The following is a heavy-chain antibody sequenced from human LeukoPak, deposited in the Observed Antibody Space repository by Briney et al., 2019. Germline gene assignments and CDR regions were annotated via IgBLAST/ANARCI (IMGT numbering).Heavy chain of an antibody. V-gene: IGHV3-30*18. CDR3: AKGDYGDYY. CDR1: GFTFSSYG. Sequence: PGRSLRLSSAASGFTFSSYGMHWVRQAPGKGLEWVAVISYDGSNKYYADSVKGRFTISRDNSKNTLSLQMNSLRAGDTAVYYCAKGDYGDYYWGQGTLVTVSS. D-gene: IGHD4-17*01. J-gene: IGHJ4*02. CDR2: ISYDGSNK.